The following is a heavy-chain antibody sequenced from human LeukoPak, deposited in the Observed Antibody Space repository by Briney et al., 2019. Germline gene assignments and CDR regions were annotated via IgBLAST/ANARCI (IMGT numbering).Heavy chain of an antibody. J-gene: IGHJ4*02. V-gene: IGHV3-64*04. CDR1: GFTFSAYA. CDR3: ARDAGSGSPDY. CDR2: ISSNGGST. Sequence: GGSLRLSCEASGFTFSAYAMTWVRQAPGKGLEYVSAISSNGGSTYYADSVKGRFTISRDNAKNSLYLQMNSLRAEDTAVYYCARDAGSGSPDYWGQGTLVTVSS. D-gene: IGHD1-26*01.